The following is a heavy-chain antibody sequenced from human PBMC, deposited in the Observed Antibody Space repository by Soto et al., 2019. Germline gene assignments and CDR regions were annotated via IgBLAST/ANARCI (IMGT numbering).Heavy chain of an antibody. Sequence: ASVNVSCKSSGYTFTGYYTHWVRQAPGQGLEWMGWINPNSGGTNYAQKFQGRVTMTRDTSISTAYMELSSLTPDDTAVYYCVKLTDYWGLGTLVTVSS. J-gene: IGHJ4*02. CDR1: GYTFTGYY. CDR2: INPNSGGT. V-gene: IGHV1-2*02. CDR3: VKLTDY. D-gene: IGHD3-9*01.